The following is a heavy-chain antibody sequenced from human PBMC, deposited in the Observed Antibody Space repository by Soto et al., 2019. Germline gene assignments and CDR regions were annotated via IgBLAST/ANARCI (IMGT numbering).Heavy chain of an antibody. J-gene: IGHJ6*02. CDR2: VSGNGDDT. CDR3: AKATYTEYYFYGLDV. D-gene: IGHD5-12*01. V-gene: IGHV3-23*01. CDR1: GFTFSHYA. Sequence: PVGSLRLSCAGSGFTFSHYAMSWVRQPPGKGLEWVSTVSGNGDDTYYADSVKGRFTISRENSKDTVYLQMNSLRAEDTAVYFCAKATYTEYYFYGLDVWGPGTAVTVSS.